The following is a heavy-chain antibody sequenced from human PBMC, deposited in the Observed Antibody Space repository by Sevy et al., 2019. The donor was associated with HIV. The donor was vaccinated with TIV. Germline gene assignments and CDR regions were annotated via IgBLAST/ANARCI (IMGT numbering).Heavy chain of an antibody. D-gene: IGHD3-3*01. CDR2: INPSSGGT. Sequence: ASVKVSCKASGYSFTGYFIHWVRQAPGQGLEWMGWINPSSGGTMSAQKFHAKVTMTRDTSINTAYLELSRLRSDDTAVYYCARELDDFWSGYQFWGQGTLVTVSS. CDR1: GYSFTGYF. J-gene: IGHJ4*02. CDR3: ARELDDFWSGYQF. V-gene: IGHV1-2*02.